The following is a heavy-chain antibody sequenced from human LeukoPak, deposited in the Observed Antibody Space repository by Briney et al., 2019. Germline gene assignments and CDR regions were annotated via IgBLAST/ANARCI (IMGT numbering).Heavy chain of an antibody. Sequence: ASVKVSCKVSGYTLTELSMHWVRQAPGKGLEWMGGFDPEDGETIYAQKFQGRVTMTEDTSTDTAYMELSSLRSEDTAVYYCATYNTHFSPVTSFDYWGQGTLVTVSS. V-gene: IGHV1-24*01. CDR2: FDPEDGET. CDR3: ATYNTHFSPVTSFDY. D-gene: IGHD3-3*02. CDR1: GYTLTELS. J-gene: IGHJ4*02.